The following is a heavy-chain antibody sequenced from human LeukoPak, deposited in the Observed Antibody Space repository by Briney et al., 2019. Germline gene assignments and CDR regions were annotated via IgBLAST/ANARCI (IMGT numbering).Heavy chain of an antibody. CDR1: GYNFTNYG. V-gene: IGHV1-18*01. D-gene: IGHD3-10*01. CDR3: ARDGRGSRSSWFDP. J-gene: IGHJ5*02. Sequence: GASVKVSCKASGYNFTNYGITWVRQAPGQGLEWMGWISAYNGNTNYAQKLQGRVTMTTDTSTTTAYMELSSLGSDDTAVYYCARDGRGSRSSWFDPWAQGTLVIVSS. CDR2: ISAYNGNT.